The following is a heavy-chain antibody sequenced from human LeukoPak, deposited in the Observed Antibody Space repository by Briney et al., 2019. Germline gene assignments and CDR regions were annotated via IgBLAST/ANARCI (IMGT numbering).Heavy chain of an antibody. Sequence: SETLSLTCAVSGGSISSGGYSWSWIRQHPGKGLEWIGYIYYSGSTYYNPSLKSRVTISVDTSKNQFSLKLSSVTAADTAVYYCALGIAEIFDYWGQGTLVTVSS. CDR2: IYYSGST. D-gene: IGHD6-13*01. V-gene: IGHV4-31*11. J-gene: IGHJ4*02. CDR3: ALGIAEIFDY. CDR1: GGSISSGGYS.